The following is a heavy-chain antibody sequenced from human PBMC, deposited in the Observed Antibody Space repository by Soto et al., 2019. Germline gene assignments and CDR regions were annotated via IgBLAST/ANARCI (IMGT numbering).Heavy chain of an antibody. J-gene: IGHJ5*02. CDR2: INPSGGRT. CDR3: ARDGCITTTSRGGGSSFDP. V-gene: IGHV1-46*01. CDR1: GYTFISYH. Sequence: QVQLVQSGAEVKKPGASMKVSCKASGYTFISYHMHWVRQAPGQGLEWMGIINPSGGRTTYAQKFQARVTMTRDTSTRTVYMEVSSLRYEDTAIYYCARDGCITTTSRGGGSSFDPWGQGTLVTVSS. D-gene: IGHD3-10*01.